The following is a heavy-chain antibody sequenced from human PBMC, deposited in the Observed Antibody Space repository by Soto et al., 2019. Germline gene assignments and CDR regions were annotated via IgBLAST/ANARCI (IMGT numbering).Heavy chain of an antibody. J-gene: IGHJ4*02. CDR3: TTGRSGWPFDY. D-gene: IGHD6-19*01. Sequence: GGSLRLSCAASGFTFSNAWMSWVRQAPGKGLEWVGRVKSKIDGGTTDYTAPVKGRFTISRDDSKNTMYLQMNGLKTEDTAVYYCTTGRSGWPFDYWGQGTLVTAPQ. CDR1: GFTFSNAW. CDR2: VKSKIDGGTT. V-gene: IGHV3-15*01.